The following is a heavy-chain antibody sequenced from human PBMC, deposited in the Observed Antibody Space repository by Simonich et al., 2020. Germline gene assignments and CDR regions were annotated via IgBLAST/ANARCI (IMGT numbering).Heavy chain of an antibody. Sequence: QVQLQESGPGLVKPSETLSLTCAVSGYSISSGYYWGWIRQPPGKGLEWIGSIYHSGRTYYNPSLKSRVTISVDTSKNQFSLKLSSVTAADTAVYDCANNKGWDWGQGTLVTVSS. V-gene: IGHV4-38-2*01. D-gene: IGHD1-26*01. J-gene: IGHJ4*02. CDR1: GYSISSGYY. CDR3: ANNKGWD. CDR2: IYHSGRT.